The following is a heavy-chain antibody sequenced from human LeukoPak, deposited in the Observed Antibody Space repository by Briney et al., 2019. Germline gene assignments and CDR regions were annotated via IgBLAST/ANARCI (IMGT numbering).Heavy chain of an antibody. V-gene: IGHV4-61*02. CDR3: ARGRHDIFSTAMDV. D-gene: IGHD3-9*01. CDR1: GGSISSSSYY. CDR2: IYTSGST. J-gene: IGHJ6*02. Sequence: SETLSLTCTVSGGSISSSSYYWSWIRQPAGKGLEWIGRIYTSGSTNYNPSLKSRVTMSVDTSKNQFSLKLSSVTAADTAVYYCARGRHDIFSTAMDVWGQGTTVTVSS.